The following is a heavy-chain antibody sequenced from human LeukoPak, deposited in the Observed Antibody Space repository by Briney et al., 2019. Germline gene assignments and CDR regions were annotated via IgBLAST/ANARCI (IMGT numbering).Heavy chain of an antibody. V-gene: IGHV3-23*01. D-gene: IGHD2-2*01. CDR1: GFTFSSYA. J-gene: IGHJ6*02. CDR3: ARARDIVVVPAANYYYYYGMDV. Sequence: PGGSLRLSCAASGFTFSSYAMSWVRQAPGKGLEWVSAISGSGGSTYYADSVKGRFTISRDNSKNTLYLQMNSLRAEDTAVYYCARARDIVVVPAANYYYYYGMDVWGQGTTVTVSS. CDR2: ISGSGGST.